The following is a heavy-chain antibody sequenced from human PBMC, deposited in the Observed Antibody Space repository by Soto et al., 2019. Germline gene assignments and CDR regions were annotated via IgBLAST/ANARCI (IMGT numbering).Heavy chain of an antibody. CDR3: AKDPFPTVTTWSGYYFDY. Sequence: PGGSLRLSCAASGFTFSSYAMSWVRQAPGKGLEWVSAISGSGGSTYYADSVKGRFTISRDNSKNTLYLQMNSLRAEDTAVYYCAKDPFPTVTTWSGYYFDYWGQGTLVTVSS. D-gene: IGHD4-17*01. V-gene: IGHV3-23*01. J-gene: IGHJ4*02. CDR1: GFTFSSYA. CDR2: ISGSGGST.